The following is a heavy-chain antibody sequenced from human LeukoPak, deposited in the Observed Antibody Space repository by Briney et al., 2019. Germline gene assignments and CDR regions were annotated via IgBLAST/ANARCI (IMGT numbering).Heavy chain of an antibody. CDR3: TQSGSYYDFWSGEN. Sequence: PGGSLRLSCAASGFTFSSYAMHWVRQAPGKGLEWVAVISYDGSNKYYADSVKGRFTISRDDSKNMLYLQMNSLKTEDTAVYYCTQSGSYYDFWSGENWGQGTLVTVSS. D-gene: IGHD3-3*01. V-gene: IGHV3-30-3*01. J-gene: IGHJ4*02. CDR2: ISYDGSNK. CDR1: GFTFSSYA.